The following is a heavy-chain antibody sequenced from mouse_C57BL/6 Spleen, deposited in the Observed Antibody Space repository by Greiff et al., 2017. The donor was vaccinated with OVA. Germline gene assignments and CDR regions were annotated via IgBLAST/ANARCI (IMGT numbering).Heavy chain of an antibody. J-gene: IGHJ1*03. D-gene: IGHD2-3*01. CDR3: ARDYDDWYYDV. Sequence: VQRVESGAELAKPGASVKLSCKASGYTFTSYWMHWVKQRPGQGLEWIGYINPSSGYTKYNQKFKDKATLTADKSSSTAYMQLSSLTYEDAAVYYCARDYDDWYYDVWGTGTTVTVSS. CDR1: GYTFTSYW. CDR2: INPSSGYT. V-gene: IGHV1-7*01.